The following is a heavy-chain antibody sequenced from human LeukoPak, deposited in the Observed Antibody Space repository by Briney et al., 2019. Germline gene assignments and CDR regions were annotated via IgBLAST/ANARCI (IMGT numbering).Heavy chain of an antibody. CDR2: ISYYGSNK. V-gene: IGHV3-30*18. J-gene: IGHJ3*02. Sequence: RRSLCLSSAASGFTFTTSGMTGVPQAPGHGLKGLAGISYYGSNKYYADSVKGRFTISRDNSKNTLYLQMNSLRAEDTAVYYCAKGRMGYSSSLSDHAFDIWGQGTMVTVSS. D-gene: IGHD6-13*01. CDR3: AKGRMGYSSSLSDHAFDI. CDR1: GFTFTTSG.